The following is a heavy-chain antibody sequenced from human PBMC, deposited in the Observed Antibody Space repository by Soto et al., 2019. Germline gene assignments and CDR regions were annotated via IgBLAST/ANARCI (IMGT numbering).Heavy chain of an antibody. V-gene: IGHV4-39*01. Sequence: SETLFLTCTVSGGSISSSSYYWGWIRQPPEKGQEWIGSIYYSGSTYYNPSLKSRVTISVDTSKNQFSLKLSSVTAADTAVYYCARLFRDYYMDVWGKGTTVTVSS. D-gene: IGHD3-9*01. CDR2: IYYSGST. CDR1: GGSISSSSYY. CDR3: ARLFRDYYMDV. J-gene: IGHJ6*03.